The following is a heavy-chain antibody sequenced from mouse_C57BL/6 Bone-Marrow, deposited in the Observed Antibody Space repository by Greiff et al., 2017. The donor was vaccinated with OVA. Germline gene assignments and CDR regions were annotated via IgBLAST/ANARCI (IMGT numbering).Heavy chain of an antibody. CDR3: ARSIGRPYFDY. J-gene: IGHJ2*01. V-gene: IGHV1-53*01. CDR1: GYTFTSYW. Sequence: QVHVKQPGTELVKPGASVKLSCKASGYTFTSYWMHWVKQRPGQGLEWIGNINPSNGGTNYNEKFKSKATLTVDKSSSTAYMQLSSLTSEDSAVYYCARSIGRPYFDYWGQGTTLTVSS. CDR2: INPSNGGT.